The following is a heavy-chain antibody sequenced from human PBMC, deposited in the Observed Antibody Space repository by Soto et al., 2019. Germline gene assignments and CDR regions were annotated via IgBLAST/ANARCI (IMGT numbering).Heavy chain of an antibody. CDR3: ARTMIVVGLAAIGMDDAFDI. CDR1: GYTFTGYY. CDR2: INPNSGGT. Sequence: ASVKVSCKASGYTFTGYYMHWVRQAPGQGLEWMGWINPNSGGTNYAQKFQGWVTMTRDTSISTAYMELSRLRSDDTAVYYCARTMIVVGLAAIGMDDAFDIWGHGKMVNVS. D-gene: IGHD2-2*02. J-gene: IGHJ3*02. V-gene: IGHV1-2*04.